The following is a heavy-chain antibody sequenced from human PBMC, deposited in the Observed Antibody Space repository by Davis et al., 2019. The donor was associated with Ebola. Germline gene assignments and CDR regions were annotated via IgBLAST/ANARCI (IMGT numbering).Heavy chain of an antibody. CDR3: AKDLRCSSTSCYEGYYYYYGMDV. J-gene: IGHJ6*02. D-gene: IGHD2-2*01. V-gene: IGHV3-30*18. Sequence: GGSLRLSCAASGFTFSSYGMHWVRQAPGKGLEWVAVISYDGSNKYYADSVKGRFTISRDNSKNTLYLQMNSLRAEDTAVYYCAKDLRCSSTSCYEGYYYYYGMDVWGQGTTVTVSS. CDR2: ISYDGSNK. CDR1: GFTFSSYG.